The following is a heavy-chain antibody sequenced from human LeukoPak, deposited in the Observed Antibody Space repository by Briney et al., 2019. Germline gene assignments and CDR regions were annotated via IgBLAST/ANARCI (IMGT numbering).Heavy chain of an antibody. J-gene: IGHJ3*02. V-gene: IGHV4-30-2*01. D-gene: IGHD3-22*01. CDR2: IYHTGST. CDR1: GGSISSGGYS. CDR3: ARGSVYDSSTFDI. Sequence: SQTLSLTCAVSGGSISSGGYSWGWIRQPPGKGLEFIGYIYHTGSTNYNPSLKSRVAISVDRSKNQFSLKLTSVTAADTAVYYCARGSVYDSSTFDIWGQGTMVTDSS.